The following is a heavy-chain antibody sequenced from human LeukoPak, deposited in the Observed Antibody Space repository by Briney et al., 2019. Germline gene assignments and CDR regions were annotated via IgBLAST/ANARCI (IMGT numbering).Heavy chain of an antibody. V-gene: IGHV3-7*01. CDR1: GFTFSLYS. Sequence: PGGSLRLSCAASGFTFSLYSMSWVRQAPGEGLEGVANIVQDGSEKHYADPAKGRFTVSRDNAKNTVYLQMNSLRAEDTAVYYCAKDLHEIAADYWGQGTLVTVAS. CDR2: IVQDGSEK. J-gene: IGHJ4*02. D-gene: IGHD2-21*01. CDR3: AKDLHEIAADY.